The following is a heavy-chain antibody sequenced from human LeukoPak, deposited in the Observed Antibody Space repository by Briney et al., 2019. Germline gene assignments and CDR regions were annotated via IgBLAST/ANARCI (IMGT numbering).Heavy chain of an antibody. CDR1: GFIFSSYG. Sequence: GGSLRLSCAASGFIFSSYGMYWVRQAPGKGLDWVAFIRYDANDKKYADSVKGRFTISRDNSRNTLYLQMSSLRAEDTAVYYCAKDRDFWSGYYTLDYWGQGTLVTVSS. CDR3: AKDRDFWSGYYTLDY. J-gene: IGHJ4*02. CDR2: IRYDANDK. V-gene: IGHV3-30*02. D-gene: IGHD3-3*01.